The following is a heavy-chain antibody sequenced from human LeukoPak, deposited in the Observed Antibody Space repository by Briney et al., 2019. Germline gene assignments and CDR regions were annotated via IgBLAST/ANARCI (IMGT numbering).Heavy chain of an antibody. D-gene: IGHD2-21*02. Sequence: SETLSLTCAVSGGSISSSNWWSWVRQPPGKGLEWIGEIYHSGSTNYNPSLKSRVTISVDKSKNQFSLKLSSVTAADTAVYYCARDSAYCGGDCYSANWFHPWGQGTLVTVSS. CDR2: IYHSGST. J-gene: IGHJ5*02. CDR1: GGSISSSNW. V-gene: IGHV4-4*02. CDR3: ARDSAYCGGDCYSANWFHP.